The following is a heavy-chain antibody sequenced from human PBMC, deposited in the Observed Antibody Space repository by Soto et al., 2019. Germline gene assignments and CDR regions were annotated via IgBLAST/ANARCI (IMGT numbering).Heavy chain of an antibody. CDR1: GFTFSSYA. CDR2: ISGSGGST. J-gene: IGHJ4*02. Sequence: PVGSLRLSCAVSGFTFSSYAMSWVRQAPGKGLEWVSAISGSGGSTYYADSVKGRFTISRDNSKNTLYLQMNSLRAEDTAVYYCAKLPYYDIMTGHPRFDYWGQGTLVTVSS. V-gene: IGHV3-23*01. CDR3: AKLPYYDIMTGHPRFDY. D-gene: IGHD3-9*01.